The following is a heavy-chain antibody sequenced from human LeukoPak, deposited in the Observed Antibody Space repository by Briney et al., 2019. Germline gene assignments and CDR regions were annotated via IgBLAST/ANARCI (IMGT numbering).Heavy chain of an antibody. D-gene: IGHD5-18*01. CDR2: IYHSGST. J-gene: IGHJ4*02. CDR3: ARVADGYSYGQTDY. CDR1: GGSISSSNW. V-gene: IGHV4-4*02. Sequence: SETLSLTCAVSGGSISSSNWWSWIRQPPGKGLEWIGEIYHSGSTNYNPSLKSRVTISVDKSKTQFSLKLSSVTAADTAVYYCARVADGYSYGQTDYWGQGTLVTVSS.